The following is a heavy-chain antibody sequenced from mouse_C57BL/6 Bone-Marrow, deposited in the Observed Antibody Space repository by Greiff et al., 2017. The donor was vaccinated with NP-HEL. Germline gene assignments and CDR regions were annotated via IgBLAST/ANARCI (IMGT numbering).Heavy chain of an antibody. J-gene: IGHJ4*01. V-gene: IGHV1-81*01. CDR3: ASDCPYYYGPMYY. Sequence: QVQLQQSGAELARPGASVKLSCKASGYTFTSYGISWVKQRTGQGLERIGEIYPRSGNTYYNEKFKGKATLTAATSSSTAYMELRSLPSEDSAVYFCASDCPYYYGPMYYWGQGTSVTVSS. D-gene: IGHD1-1*01. CDR1: GYTFTSYG. CDR2: IYPRSGNT.